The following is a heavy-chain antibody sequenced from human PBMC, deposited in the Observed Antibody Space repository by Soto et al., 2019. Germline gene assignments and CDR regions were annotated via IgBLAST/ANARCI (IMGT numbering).Heavy chain of an antibody. CDR1: GGSFSGYY. D-gene: IGHD6-13*01. Sequence: QFQLQQWGAGLLKPSETMALTCAVYGGSFSGYYWNWIRQPPGKGLEWLREINHSGSTNYNPSLKRRVTISVDQSRNQFSLNLSSGTAADTAVYYCARGGGVGLIATAVPRGYWGQGTLVSVS. CDR3: ARGGGVGLIATAVPRGY. J-gene: IGHJ4*02. V-gene: IGHV4-34*01. CDR2: INHSGST.